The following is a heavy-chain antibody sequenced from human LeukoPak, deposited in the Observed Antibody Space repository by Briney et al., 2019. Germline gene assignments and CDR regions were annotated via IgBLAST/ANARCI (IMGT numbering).Heavy chain of an antibody. Sequence: GGSLRLSCAASGFTVSSNYMSWVRQAPGKGLEWVSVIYSGGSTYYADSVKGRFTISRDNSKNTLYLQMNSLRAEDTAVYYCARDYWDAMSFDYWGQGTLVTVSS. D-gene: IGHD1-1*01. CDR1: GFTVSSNY. CDR2: IYSGGST. CDR3: ARDYWDAMSFDY. J-gene: IGHJ4*02. V-gene: IGHV3-53*01.